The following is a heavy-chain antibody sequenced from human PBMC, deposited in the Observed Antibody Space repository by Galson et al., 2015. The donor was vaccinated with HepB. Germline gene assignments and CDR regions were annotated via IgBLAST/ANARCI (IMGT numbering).Heavy chain of an antibody. D-gene: IGHD2/OR15-2a*01. CDR2: IIPVFGIE. Sequence: SVKVSCKASGGTFSGYAIYWVRQAPGQGLEWMGGIIPVFGIENYAQKFQGRVTIIADESTNTAYMELRSLRSEDTAFYYCARGTTLTRVWDYWGQGTLVTVSS. CDR1: GGTFSGYA. V-gene: IGHV1-69*13. CDR3: ARGTTLTRVWDY. J-gene: IGHJ4*02.